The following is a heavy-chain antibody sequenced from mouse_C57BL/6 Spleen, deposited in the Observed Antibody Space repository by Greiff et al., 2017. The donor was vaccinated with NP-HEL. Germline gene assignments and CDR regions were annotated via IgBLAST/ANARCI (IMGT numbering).Heavy chain of an antibody. D-gene: IGHD1-1*01. CDR3: ARSGGSSYDWYFDV. V-gene: IGHV1-82*01. J-gene: IGHJ1*03. CDR2: IYPGDGDT. Sequence: VQVVESGPELVKPGASVKISCKASGYAFSSSWMNWVKQRPGKGLEWIGRIYPGDGDTNYNGKFKGKATLTADKSSSTAYMQLSSLTSEDSAVYVCARSGGSSYDWYFDVWGTGTTVTVSS. CDR1: GYAFSSSW.